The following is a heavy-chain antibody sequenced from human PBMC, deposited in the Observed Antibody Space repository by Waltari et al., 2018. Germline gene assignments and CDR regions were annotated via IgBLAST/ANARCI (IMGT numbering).Heavy chain of an antibody. Sequence: EVQLVESGGVVVQPGGSLRLSCAASGFTLDDYAIHWVCQAPGKGLEWVSLISWDGGSTYYADSVKGRFTISRDNSKNSLYLQMNSLRAEDTALYYCAKAETDSGSYLDYWGQGTLVTVSS. J-gene: IGHJ4*02. D-gene: IGHD1-26*01. CDR2: ISWDGGST. CDR3: AKAETDSGSYLDY. CDR1: GFTLDDYA. V-gene: IGHV3-43D*04.